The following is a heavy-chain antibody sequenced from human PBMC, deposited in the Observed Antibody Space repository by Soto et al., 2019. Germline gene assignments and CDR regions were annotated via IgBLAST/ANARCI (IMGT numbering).Heavy chain of an antibody. CDR1: GFNFSDYY. CDR3: AVYSSSSDFDY. D-gene: IGHD6-6*01. CDR2: ISSSGSTI. Sequence: GGSLRLSCAASGFNFSDYYMSWIRQAPGKGLEWVSYISSSGSTIYYADSVKGRFTISRDNAKNSLYLQMNSLRAEDTAVYYCAVYSSSSDFDYWGQGTLVTVSS. V-gene: IGHV3-11*01. J-gene: IGHJ4*02.